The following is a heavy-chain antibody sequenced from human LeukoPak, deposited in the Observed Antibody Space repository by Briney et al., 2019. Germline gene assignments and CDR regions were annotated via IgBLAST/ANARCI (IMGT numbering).Heavy chain of an antibody. J-gene: IGHJ6*03. CDR1: GFTFSGSA. D-gene: IGHD2-21*01. CDR2: IRSKANSYAT. CDR3: TRHKGDYYYYMDV. Sequence: GGSLRLSCAASGFTFSGSAMHWVRQASGKGLEWVGRIRSKANSYATAYAASVKGRYTISRDDSKSTAYLQMNSLKTEDTAVYYCTRHKGDYYYYMDVWGKGTTVTVSS. V-gene: IGHV3-73*01.